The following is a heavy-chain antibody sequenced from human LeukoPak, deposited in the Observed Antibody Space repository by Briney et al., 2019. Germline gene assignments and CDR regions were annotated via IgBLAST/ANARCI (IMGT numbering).Heavy chain of an antibody. CDR1: GYTFTGYY. D-gene: IGHD3-9*01. J-gene: IGHJ4*02. V-gene: IGHV1-2*02. Sequence: ASVKVSCKASGYTFTGYYMHWVRQAPGQGLEWMGWINPNSGGTNYAQKFQGRVTMTRDTSISTAYMEPSRLRSDDTAVYYCAREMEDKDDISNFDYWGQGTLVTVSS. CDR3: AREMEDKDDISNFDY. CDR2: INPNSGGT.